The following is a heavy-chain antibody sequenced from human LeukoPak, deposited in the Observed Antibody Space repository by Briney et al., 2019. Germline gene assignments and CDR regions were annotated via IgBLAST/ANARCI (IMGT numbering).Heavy chain of an antibody. CDR1: GFTFSSYS. CDR3: ARDHRYYDFYGMDV. CDR2: ISSSSSTI. J-gene: IGHJ6*02. Sequence: GGSLRLSCAASGFTFSSYSMNWVRQAPGRGLEWVSYISSSSSTIYYADSVKGRFTISRDNAKNSLYLQMNSLRDEDTAVYYCARDHRYYDFYGMDVWGQGTTVTVSS. V-gene: IGHV3-48*02. D-gene: IGHD3-3*01.